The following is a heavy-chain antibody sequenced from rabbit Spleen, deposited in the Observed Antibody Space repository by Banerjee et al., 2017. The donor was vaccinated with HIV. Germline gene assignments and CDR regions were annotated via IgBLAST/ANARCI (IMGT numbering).Heavy chain of an antibody. J-gene: IGHJ4*01. V-gene: IGHV1S45*01. CDR2: INTATGKA. CDR1: GFSFSDRDV. CDR3: AREVAGKFNL. Sequence: QEQLEESGGGLVKPEGSLTLTCKASGFSFSDRDVMCWVRQAPGKGLEWIACINTATGKAVYASWAKGRFTISKTSSTTVTLQMTSLTAADTATYFCAREVAGKFNLWGQGTLVTVS. D-gene: IGHD4-1*01.